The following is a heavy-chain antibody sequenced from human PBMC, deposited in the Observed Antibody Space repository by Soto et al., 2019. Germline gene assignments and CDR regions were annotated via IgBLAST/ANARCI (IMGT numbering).Heavy chain of an antibody. CDR3: ARRYGGNFDY. D-gene: IGHD1-26*01. CDR1: GGSINNYY. Sequence: QVQLQESDPGLVKPSETLSLTCTVSGGSINNYYWSWIRQPPGKGLEWIGYIYYSGSTNYNPSLKSRVTISVDTSKNQFSLKLSSVTAADTAVYYCARRYGGNFDYWGQGTLVTVSS. CDR2: IYYSGST. J-gene: IGHJ4*02. V-gene: IGHV4-59*01.